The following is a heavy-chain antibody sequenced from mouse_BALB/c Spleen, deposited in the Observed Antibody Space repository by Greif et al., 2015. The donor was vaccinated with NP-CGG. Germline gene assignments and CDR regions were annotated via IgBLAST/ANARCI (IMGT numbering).Heavy chain of an antibody. CDR2: INPYNDGT. V-gene: IGHV1-14*01. CDR1: GYTFTSYV. J-gene: IGHJ2*01. D-gene: IGHD2-4*01. Sequence: EVQVVESGPELVKPGASVKMSCKASGYTFTSYVMHWVKQKPGQGLEWIGYINPYNDGTKYNEKFKGKATLTSDKSSSTAYMELSSLTSEDSAVYYCARGITYFDYWGQGTTLTVSS. CDR3: ARGITYFDY.